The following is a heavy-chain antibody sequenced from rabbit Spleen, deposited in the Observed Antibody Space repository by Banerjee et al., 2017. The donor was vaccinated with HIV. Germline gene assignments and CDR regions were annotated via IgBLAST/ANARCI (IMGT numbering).Heavy chain of an antibody. D-gene: IGHD1-1*01. J-gene: IGHJ6*01. CDR2: IDTGSSGTT. V-gene: IGHV1S45*01. CDR1: GVSFSGSSY. Sequence: QEQLVESGGGLVQPGASLTLTCIASGVSFSGSSYMCWVRQAPGKGLEWIACIDTGSSGTTYYASWAKGRFTISKTSSTTVTLQMTSLTAADTATYFCARDTSSSFSSYGMDLWGQGTLVTVS. CDR3: ARDTSSSFSSYGMDL.